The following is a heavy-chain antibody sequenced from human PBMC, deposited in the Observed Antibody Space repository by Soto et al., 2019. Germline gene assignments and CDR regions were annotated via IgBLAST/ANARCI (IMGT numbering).Heavy chain of an antibody. Sequence: QVQLVQSGAEVKRPGSSVKVSCKASGDTFAFHSINWVRQAPGLGLEWMGRINPILSMSNYAQRFQGRGTMTGGKATSKSYMVLSRLRSEDKAIYYCATSYGSGYRAFDYWGQGALVTVSS. CDR1: GDTFAFHS. CDR3: ATSYGSGYRAFDY. V-gene: IGHV1-69*02. CDR2: INPILSMS. J-gene: IGHJ4*02. D-gene: IGHD3-10*01.